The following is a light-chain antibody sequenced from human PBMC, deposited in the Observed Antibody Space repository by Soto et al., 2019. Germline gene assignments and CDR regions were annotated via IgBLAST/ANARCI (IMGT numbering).Light chain of an antibody. V-gene: IGKV3-11*01. CDR2: DAS. Sequence: EIVLTQSPATLSLSPWERATLSCRASQSVSSYLAWYQQKPGQAPRLLIYDASNRATGIPARFSGSGSGTDFTLTISSLESEDFAVYYCQQRSNFITFGQGT. CDR3: QQRSNFIT. CDR1: QSVSSY. J-gene: IGKJ5*01.